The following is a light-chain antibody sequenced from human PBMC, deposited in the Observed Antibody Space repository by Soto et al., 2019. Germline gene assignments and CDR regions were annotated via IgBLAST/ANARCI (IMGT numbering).Light chain of an antibody. J-gene: IGKJ4*01. CDR1: QGINSY. V-gene: IGKV1-9*01. Sequence: DLQVKESRSVLSASVGDRRTGTWLASQGINSYLAWYQQKPGKAPKLLIYTASTLQSGVPSRFSGSGSGTEFTLTITSLQPEDFAAYYCQQLSTYPLTFGGGTKVDIK. CDR3: QQLSTYPLT. CDR2: TAS.